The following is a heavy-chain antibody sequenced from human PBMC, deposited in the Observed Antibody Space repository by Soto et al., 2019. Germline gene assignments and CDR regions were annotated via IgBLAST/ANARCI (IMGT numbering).Heavy chain of an antibody. V-gene: IGHV4-39*01. Sequence: QLQLQESGPGLVKPSETLSLTCTVSGGSISSSSYYWGWIRQPPGKGLEWIGSIYYSGSTYYNPSLKSRVTISVDTSKNQFSLKLSSVTAADTAVYYCVSSDLIWSGYEDYWGQGTLVTVSS. J-gene: IGHJ4*02. CDR2: IYYSGST. D-gene: IGHD3-3*01. CDR1: GGSISSSSYY. CDR3: VSSDLIWSGYEDY.